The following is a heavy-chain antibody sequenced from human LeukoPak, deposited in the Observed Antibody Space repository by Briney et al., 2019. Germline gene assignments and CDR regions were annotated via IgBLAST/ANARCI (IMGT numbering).Heavy chain of an antibody. CDR3: ARVPYGSGSYYLDH. CDR2: ISSSSSSI. J-gene: IGHJ4*02. D-gene: IGHD3-10*01. V-gene: IGHV3-21*01. CDR1: GFTFSSYR. Sequence: GGSLRLSCAASGFTFSSYRMNWVRQAPGKGLEWVSSISSSSSSIYYADSVKGRFTISRDNAENSLYLQMNSLRAEDTAVYYCARVPYGSGSYYLDHWGQGTLVTVSS.